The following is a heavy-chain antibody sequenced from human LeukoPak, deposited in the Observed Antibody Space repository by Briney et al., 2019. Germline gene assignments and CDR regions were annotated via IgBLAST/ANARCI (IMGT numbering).Heavy chain of an antibody. CDR3: ARAYSSSWYWFDP. CDR1: GFTFSRYA. Sequence: GGSLRLSCGASGFTFSRYAMSWVRQAPGKGLQWVSEIGGSGGAIYYADSVKGRFTISRDNAKNSLYLQMNSLRAEDTAVYYCARAYSSSWYWFDPWGQGTLVTVSS. D-gene: IGHD6-13*01. V-gene: IGHV3-23*01. CDR2: IGGSGGAI. J-gene: IGHJ5*02.